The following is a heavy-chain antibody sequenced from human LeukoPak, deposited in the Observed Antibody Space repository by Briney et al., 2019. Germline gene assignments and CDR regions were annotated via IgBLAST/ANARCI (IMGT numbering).Heavy chain of an antibody. V-gene: IGHV3-53*01. CDR3: ARGGLGSYYGLLINY. CDR1: GFTVNSKY. CDR2: VYSGGQT. Sequence: GGSLRLSCAASGFTVNSKYMSWVRQAPGTGLEWVSVVYSGGQTYYADSVKGRFTISRDISKNTLYLQMNSLRADDTAVYYCARGGLGSYYGLLINYWGQGTLVTVSS. J-gene: IGHJ4*02. D-gene: IGHD1-26*01.